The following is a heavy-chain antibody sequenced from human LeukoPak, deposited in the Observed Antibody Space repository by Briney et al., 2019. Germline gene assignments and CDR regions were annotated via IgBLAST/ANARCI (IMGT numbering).Heavy chain of an antibody. V-gene: IGHV4-4*02. Sequence: GSLRLSCAASGFTFSSYAMSWVRQAPGKGLEWIGEIYHSGSTNYNPSLKSRVTIAVDKSKNQFSLKLSSVTAADTAVYYCARGSATTDYWGQGTLVTVSS. CDR2: IYHSGST. CDR3: ARGSATTDY. J-gene: IGHJ4*02. D-gene: IGHD5-12*01. CDR1: GFTFSSYA.